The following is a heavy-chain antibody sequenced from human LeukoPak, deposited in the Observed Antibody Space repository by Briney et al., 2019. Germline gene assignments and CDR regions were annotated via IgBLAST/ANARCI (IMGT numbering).Heavy chain of an antibody. CDR3: ARKWELFDY. J-gene: IGHJ4*02. D-gene: IGHD1-26*01. CDR2: IKQDGSEK. Sequence: GGSLRLSCAASGFTFSSYWTSWVRQAPGKGLEWVANIKQDGSEKYYVDSVKGRFTISRDNAKNSLYLQMNSLRAEDTAVYYCARKWELFDYWGQGTLVTVSS. V-gene: IGHV3-7*01. CDR1: GFTFSSYW.